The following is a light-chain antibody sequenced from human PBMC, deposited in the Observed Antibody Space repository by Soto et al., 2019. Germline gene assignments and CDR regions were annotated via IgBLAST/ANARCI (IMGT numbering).Light chain of an antibody. V-gene: IGKV3-20*01. CDR1: QTSNNY. J-gene: IGKJ1*01. Sequence: EVVLTQSPATLSLSPGERATLSFRASQTSNNYLAWYQQKPGQAPRLLIYGASNRATGIPDRFSGSGSGTDFTLTISRLEPEDFAVYYCQQYGSSGTFGQGTKVDIK. CDR2: GAS. CDR3: QQYGSSGT.